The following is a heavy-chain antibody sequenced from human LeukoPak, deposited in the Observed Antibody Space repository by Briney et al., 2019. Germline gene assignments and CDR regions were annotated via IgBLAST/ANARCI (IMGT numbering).Heavy chain of an antibody. V-gene: IGHV3-23*01. CDR3: AKNDPADCGGDCQLDY. CDR2: ISGSGGST. CDR1: GFTFSSYA. D-gene: IGHD2-21*02. Sequence: VGSLRLSCAASGFTFSSYAMSWVRQAPGKGREWVSAISGSGGSTYYADSVKGRFTISTDNSKNTLYLQMNSLRAEDTAVYYCAKNDPADCGGDCQLDYWGQGTLVTVSS. J-gene: IGHJ4*02.